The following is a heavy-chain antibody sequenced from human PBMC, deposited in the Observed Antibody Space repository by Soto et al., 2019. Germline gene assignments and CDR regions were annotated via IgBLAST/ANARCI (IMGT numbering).Heavy chain of an antibody. D-gene: IGHD2-8*01. V-gene: IGHV3-30*18. CDR2: ISYDGSNK. J-gene: IGHJ6*02. Sequence: QVQLVESGGGVVQPGRSLRLSCAASGFTFSSYGMHWVRQAPGKGLEWVAVISYDGSNKYYADSVKGRFTISRDNSKNKLYLQMNSLRAEDTAVYYCEKDGCTNGVCYIDYYYGMDVWAQVTTVTVSS. CDR1: GFTFSSYG. CDR3: EKDGCTNGVCYIDYYYGMDV.